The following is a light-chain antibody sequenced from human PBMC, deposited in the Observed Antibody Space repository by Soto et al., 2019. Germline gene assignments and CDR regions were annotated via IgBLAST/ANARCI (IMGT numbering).Light chain of an antibody. V-gene: IGKV1-39*01. CDR3: QQSFSSPFFT. CDR2: GVS. CDR1: QTITNY. Sequence: DLQLTQSPSSLSASVGDRVTITCRASQTITNYLNWYQQKPGKAPRLLIYGVSSLHSGVPSRFSGSGSGTDFTLTISSLQPEDFATYYCQQSFSSPFFTFGPGTKVDIK. J-gene: IGKJ3*01.